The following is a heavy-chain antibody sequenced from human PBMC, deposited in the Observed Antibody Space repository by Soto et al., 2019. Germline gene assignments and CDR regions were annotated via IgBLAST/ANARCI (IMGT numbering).Heavy chain of an antibody. CDR2: IKSKTDGGTT. J-gene: IGHJ4*02. CDR1: GFTFSNAW. D-gene: IGHD3-3*01. V-gene: IGHV3-15*01. Sequence: GGSLRLSCAASGFTFSNAWMSWLRQAPGKGLEWVGRIKSKTDGGTTDYAAPVKGRFTISRDDSKNTLYLQMNSLKTEDTAVYYCTATHYDFWSGYYYFDYWGQGTLVTLSS. CDR3: TATHYDFWSGYYYFDY.